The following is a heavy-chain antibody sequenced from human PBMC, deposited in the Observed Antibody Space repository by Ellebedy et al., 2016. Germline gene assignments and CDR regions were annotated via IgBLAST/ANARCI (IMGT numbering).Heavy chain of an antibody. J-gene: IGHJ6*03. CDR3: ARRGSIVGATHYYYYMDV. Sequence: GGSLRLSXEASGFTFSSYGLHGVRQAPGKGLEWVAVIWYDGSNKYYADSVKGRFTISRDNSKNTLYLQMNSLRAEDTAVYYCARRGSIVGATHYYYYMDVWGKGTTVTVSS. V-gene: IGHV3-33*01. CDR2: IWYDGSNK. CDR1: GFTFSSYG. D-gene: IGHD1-26*01.